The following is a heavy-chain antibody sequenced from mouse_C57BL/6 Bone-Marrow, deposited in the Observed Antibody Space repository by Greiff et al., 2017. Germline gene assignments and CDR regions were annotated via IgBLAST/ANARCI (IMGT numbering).Heavy chain of an antibody. CDR2: IDPEDGET. V-gene: IGHV14-2*01. Sequence: EVQLQQSGAELVKPGASVKLSCTASGFNIKDYYMHWVKQRTEQGLEWIGRIDPEDGETKYAPQFQGKDTITADTSSNTAYLQLSSLTSEDTAVYYCARSPYYYGSSPHWYFDVWGTGTTVTVSS. CDR1: GFNIKDYY. D-gene: IGHD1-1*01. J-gene: IGHJ1*03. CDR3: ARSPYYYGSSPHWYFDV.